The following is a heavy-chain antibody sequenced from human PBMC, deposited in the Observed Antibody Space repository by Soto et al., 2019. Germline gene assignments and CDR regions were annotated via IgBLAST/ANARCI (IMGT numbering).Heavy chain of an antibody. CDR1: GGTFSSYA. CDR3: ARGVIADYYDSSGPLPNAFDI. V-gene: IGHV1-69*13. CDR2: IIPIFGTA. D-gene: IGHD3-22*01. J-gene: IGHJ3*02. Sequence: ASVKVSCKASGGTFSSYAISWVRQAPGQGLEWMGGIIPIFGTANYAQKFQGRVTITADESTSTAYMELSSLRSEDTAVYYCARGVIADYYDSSGPLPNAFDIWGQGTMVTVS.